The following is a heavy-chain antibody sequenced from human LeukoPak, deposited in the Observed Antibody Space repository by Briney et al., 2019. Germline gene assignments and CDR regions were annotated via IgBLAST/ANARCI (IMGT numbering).Heavy chain of an antibody. CDR2: ISYDGSNK. CDR1: GFSFNNYD. J-gene: IGHJ4*02. Sequence: GGSLRLSCAASGFSFNNYDMHWARQAPGKGLEWVAVISYDGSNKFYADSVKGRFTISRDKSKNTLYLQMNSLRAGDTAVYYCAKDRNSGWSFFNYWGQGTLVTVSS. D-gene: IGHD6-19*01. V-gene: IGHV3-30*18. CDR3: AKDRNSGWSFFNY.